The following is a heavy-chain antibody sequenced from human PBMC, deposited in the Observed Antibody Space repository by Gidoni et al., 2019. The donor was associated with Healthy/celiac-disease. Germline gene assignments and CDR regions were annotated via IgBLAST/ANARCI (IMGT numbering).Heavy chain of an antibody. V-gene: IGHV3-49*04. CDR2: IRSKAYGGTT. CDR1: GFTFGDYA. Sequence: EVQLVESGGGLVQPGRSLRLSCTASGFTFGDYAMSWVRQAPGKGLEWVGFIRSKAYGGTTEYAASVKGRFTISRDDSKSIAYLQMNSLKTEDTAVYYCTREALVGAWGLCDYWGQGTLVTVSS. D-gene: IGHD1-26*01. CDR3: TREALVGAWGLCDY. J-gene: IGHJ4*02.